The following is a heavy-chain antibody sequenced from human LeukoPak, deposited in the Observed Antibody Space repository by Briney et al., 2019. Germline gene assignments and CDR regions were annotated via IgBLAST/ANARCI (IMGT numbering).Heavy chain of an antibody. Sequence: SETLSLTCTVSGGSISSSSYYWGWIRQPPGKGLEWIGSIHYSGSTYYNPSLKSRVTISVDTSKNQCSLKLSSVTAADTAVYYCATAPLDAFDIWGQGAMVTVSS. J-gene: IGHJ3*02. V-gene: IGHV4-39*01. CDR2: IHYSGST. CDR3: ATAPLDAFDI. CDR1: GGSISSSSYY.